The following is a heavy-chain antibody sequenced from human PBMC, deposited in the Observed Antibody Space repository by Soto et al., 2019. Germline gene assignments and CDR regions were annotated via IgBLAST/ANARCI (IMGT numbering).Heavy chain of an antibody. D-gene: IGHD3-22*01. CDR3: ARGYYYDSSGSSLGPLSGHNWFDP. V-gene: IGHV4-59*01. CDR1: GGSISSYY. Sequence: SETLSLTCTVSGGSISSYYWSWIRQPPGKGLEWIGYIYYSGSTNYNPSLKSRVTISVDTSKNQFSLKLSSVTAADTAVYYCARGYYYDSSGSSLGPLSGHNWFDPWGQGTLVTVS. J-gene: IGHJ5*02. CDR2: IYYSGST.